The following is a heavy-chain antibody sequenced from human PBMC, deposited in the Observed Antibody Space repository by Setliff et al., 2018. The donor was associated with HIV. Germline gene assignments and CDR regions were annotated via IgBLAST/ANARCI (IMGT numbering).Heavy chain of an antibody. V-gene: IGHV3-23*01. Sequence: PGGSLRLSCAASGFILRDYAMSWVRQAPGKGLAWVSAISGSGGSTYYADSVKGRFTISRDNSKNTLYLQMNSLRAEDTAVYYCAKDFGSGIPVAGTKSYYFDYWGQGTLVTVSS. CDR3: AKDFGSGIPVAGTKSYYFDY. D-gene: IGHD6-19*01. CDR2: ISGSGGST. CDR1: GFILRDYA. J-gene: IGHJ4*02.